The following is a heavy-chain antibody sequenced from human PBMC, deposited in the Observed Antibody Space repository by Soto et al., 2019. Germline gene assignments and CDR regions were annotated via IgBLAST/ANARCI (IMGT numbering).Heavy chain of an antibody. D-gene: IGHD6-13*01. CDR2: INPNSGGT. CDR1: GYTFTGYY. J-gene: IGHJ6*03. Sequence: ASVKVSCKASGYTFTGYYMHWVRQAPGQGLEWMGWINPNSGGTNYAQKFQGWVTMTRDTSISTAYMELSRLRSDDTAVYYCARDGSLASAAAGYYYYMDVWGKGTTVTVS. V-gene: IGHV1-2*04. CDR3: ARDGSLASAAAGYYYYMDV.